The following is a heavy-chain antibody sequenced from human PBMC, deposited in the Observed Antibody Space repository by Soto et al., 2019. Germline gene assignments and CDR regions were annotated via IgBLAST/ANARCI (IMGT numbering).Heavy chain of an antibody. CDR2: IIPIFGTA. CDR3: ARGAAVAGDYYYGMDV. J-gene: IGHJ6*02. V-gene: IGHV1-69*13. CDR1: GGTFSSYA. D-gene: IGHD6-19*01. Sequence: ASVKVSCKASGGTFSSYAISWVRQAPGQGLEWMGGIIPIFGTANYAQKFQGRVTITADESTSTAYMELSSLRSEDTAVYYCARGAAVAGDYYYGMDVWGQGTTVTVSS.